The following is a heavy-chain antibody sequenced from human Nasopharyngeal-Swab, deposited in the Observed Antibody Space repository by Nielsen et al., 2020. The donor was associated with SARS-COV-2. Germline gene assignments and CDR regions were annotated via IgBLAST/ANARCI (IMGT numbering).Heavy chain of an antibody. CDR1: GFTFSSSA. CDR3: AKEEVPNDY. CDR2: ISISGATT. J-gene: IGHJ4*02. D-gene: IGHD4/OR15-4a*01. V-gene: IGHV3-23*01. Sequence: GGSLRLSCSVSGFTFSSSALCWVRQAPGKGLEWVSAISISGATTFYADSVRGRFTISRDNDRNTVYLQMSSLTVEGTAIYYCAKEEVPNDYWGQGTLVTVSS.